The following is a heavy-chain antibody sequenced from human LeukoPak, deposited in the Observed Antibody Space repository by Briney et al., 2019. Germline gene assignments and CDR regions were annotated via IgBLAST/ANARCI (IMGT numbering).Heavy chain of an antibody. CDR3: ARDSSSWYGSGVFDY. Sequence: GGSLRLSCAASGFTFSSYSMNWVRQAPGKGLEWVSSISSSSSYIYYADSVKGRFTISGDNAKNSLYLQMNSLRAEDTAVYYCARDSSSWYGSGVFDYWGQGTLVTVSS. V-gene: IGHV3-21*01. CDR2: ISSSSSYI. J-gene: IGHJ4*02. D-gene: IGHD6-13*01. CDR1: GFTFSSYS.